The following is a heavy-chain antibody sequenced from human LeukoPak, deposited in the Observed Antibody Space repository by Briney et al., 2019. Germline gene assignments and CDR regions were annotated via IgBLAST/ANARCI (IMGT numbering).Heavy chain of an antibody. CDR1: GYTFTSYG. V-gene: IGHV1-18*01. Sequence: ASVKVSCKASGYTFTSYGISWVRQAPGQGLEWMGWISAYNGNTNYAQKLQGRVTMTTDTSTSTAYMELRSLRSDDTAVYYCARGYYSSSWYFDYYYYYMDVWGKGTTVTVSS. J-gene: IGHJ6*03. CDR2: ISAYNGNT. CDR3: ARGYYSSSWYFDYYYYYMDV. D-gene: IGHD6-13*01.